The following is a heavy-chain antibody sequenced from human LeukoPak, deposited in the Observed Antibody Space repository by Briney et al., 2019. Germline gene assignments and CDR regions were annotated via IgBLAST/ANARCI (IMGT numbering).Heavy chain of an antibody. V-gene: IGHV4-39*01. CDR1: GGSISSSSYY. Sequence: PSETLSLTCTVSGGSISSSSYYWGWIRQPPGKGLEWIGSIYYSGSTYYNPSLKSRVTISVDTSKNQFSLKLSSVTAADTAVYYCARGRGYSYGYRDYWGQGTLVTVSS. CDR3: ARGRGYSYGYRDY. D-gene: IGHD5-18*01. J-gene: IGHJ4*02. CDR2: IYYSGST.